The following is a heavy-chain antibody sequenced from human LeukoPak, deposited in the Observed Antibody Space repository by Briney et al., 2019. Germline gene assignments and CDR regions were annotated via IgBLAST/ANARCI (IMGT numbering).Heavy chain of an antibody. J-gene: IGHJ4*02. CDR2: IIPIFGTA. CDR3: ARDPYYYDSSGYWD. CDR1: GGTFSIYA. D-gene: IGHD3-22*01. V-gene: IGHV1-69*13. Sequence: SVKVSCKASGGTFSIYAISWVRQAPGQGLEWMGGIIPIFGTANYAQKFQGRVTITADESTSTAYMELSSLRSEDTAVYYCARDPYYYDSSGYWDWGQGTLVTVSS.